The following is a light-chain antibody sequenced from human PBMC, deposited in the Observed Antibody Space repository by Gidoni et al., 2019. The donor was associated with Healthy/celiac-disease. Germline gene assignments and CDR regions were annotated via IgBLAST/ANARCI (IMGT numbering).Light chain of an antibody. CDR3: QQYNNWPL. Sequence: IFMTQSPATLSVSPGERATLSCRASQSVISNLAWYHQKPGQDPRLLIYGASTRATGIPARFSGSGSGTEFTLTISSLQSEDFEVYYCQQYNNWPLFGQGTKVEIK. V-gene: IGKV3-15*01. CDR1: QSVISN. J-gene: IGKJ1*01. CDR2: GAS.